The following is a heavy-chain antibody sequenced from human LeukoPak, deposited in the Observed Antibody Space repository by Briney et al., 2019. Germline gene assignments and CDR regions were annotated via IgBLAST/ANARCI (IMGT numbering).Heavy chain of an antibody. D-gene: IGHD3-22*01. CDR2: ISGSGDDT. V-gene: IGHV3-23*01. CDR3: AKDRLSQLPITYYYDSSGYQMDSNHAFDI. J-gene: IGHJ3*02. CDR1: GFTFNKYV. Sequence: GGSLRLSCAASGFTFNKYVVSWVRQAPGKGLEWVSSISGSGDDTYYADSVKGRFTISRDNSKNTLYLQMNSLRAEDTAVYYCAKDRLSQLPITYYYDSSGYQMDSNHAFDIWGQGTMVTVSS.